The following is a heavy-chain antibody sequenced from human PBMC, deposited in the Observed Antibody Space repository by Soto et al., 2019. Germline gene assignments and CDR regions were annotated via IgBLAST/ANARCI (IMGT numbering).Heavy chain of an antibody. V-gene: IGHV1-69*02. J-gene: IGHJ6*02. CDR3: ARALIVVVPKGEIVGHRERYYYGMDV. CDR1: GGTFSSYT. Sequence: QVQLVQSGAEVKKPGSSVKVSCKASGGTFSSYTISWVRQAPGQGLEWMGRIIPILGIANYAQKFQGRVTITADKSTSTAYMELSSLRSEDTAVYYCARALIVVVPKGEIVGHRERYYYGMDVWGQGTTVTVSS. D-gene: IGHD2-2*01. CDR2: IIPILGIA.